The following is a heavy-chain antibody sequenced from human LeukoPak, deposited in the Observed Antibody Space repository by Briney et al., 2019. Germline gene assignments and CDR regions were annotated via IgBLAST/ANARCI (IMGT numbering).Heavy chain of an antibody. CDR2: INGDGSNT. V-gene: IGHV3-74*03. CDR3: ARSKTWYSPDAFDI. CDR1: GFTFSSHW. J-gene: IGHJ3*02. Sequence: GGSLRLSRAASGFTFSSHWMHWVRQAPGKGLVWVSRINGDGSNTTYADSVKGRFTISRDNAKNTLYLQMNSLRAEDTAVYHCARSKTWYSPDAFDIWGQGTMVTVSS. D-gene: IGHD2-15*01.